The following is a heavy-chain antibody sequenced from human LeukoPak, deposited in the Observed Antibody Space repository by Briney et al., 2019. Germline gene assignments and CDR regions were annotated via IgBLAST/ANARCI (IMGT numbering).Heavy chain of an antibody. Sequence: SETLSLTCTVSGGSISSYYWSLIRQPPGKGLEWIGYIYYSGSTNYNPSLKSRVTISVDTSKNQFSLKLSSVTAADTAVYYCARISDSGSYYWGQGTLVTVSS. D-gene: IGHD1-26*01. J-gene: IGHJ4*02. CDR2: IYYSGST. CDR1: GGSISSYY. CDR3: ARISDSGSYY. V-gene: IGHV4-59*01.